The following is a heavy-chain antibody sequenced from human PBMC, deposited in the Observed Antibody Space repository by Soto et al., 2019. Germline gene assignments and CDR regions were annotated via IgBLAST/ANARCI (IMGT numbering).Heavy chain of an antibody. Sequence: ASVKVSCKASGYTFTSYYMHWVRQAPGQGLEWMGIINPSGGSTSYAQKFQGRVTMTRDTSTSTVYMELSSLRSEDTAVYYCARNGHIVATMTPKYNWFDPWGQGTLVTVSS. CDR3: ARNGHIVATMTPKYNWFDP. V-gene: IGHV1-46*01. J-gene: IGHJ5*02. CDR2: INPSGGST. CDR1: GYTFTSYY. D-gene: IGHD5-12*01.